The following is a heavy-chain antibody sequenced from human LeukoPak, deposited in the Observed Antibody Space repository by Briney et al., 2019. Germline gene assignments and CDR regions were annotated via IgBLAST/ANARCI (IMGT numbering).Heavy chain of an antibody. CDR3: ARDYVYALDY. CDR1: GFTVSSNY. J-gene: IGHJ4*02. D-gene: IGHD2/OR15-2a*01. CDR2: IYSGGST. V-gene: IGHV3-53*01. Sequence: GGSLRLSCAASGFTVSSNYMSWVRQAPGKGLEWVSVIYSGGSTYYADSVKGRFTISRDNAKNALYLQMNSLRAEDTAVYFCARDYVYALDYWGQGTLVTVSS.